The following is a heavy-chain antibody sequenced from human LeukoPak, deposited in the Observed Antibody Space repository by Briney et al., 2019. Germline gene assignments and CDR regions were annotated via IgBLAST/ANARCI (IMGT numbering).Heavy chain of an antibody. CDR1: GYTFTSYG. CDR2: ISAYNGNT. J-gene: IGHJ6*02. V-gene: IGHV1-18*01. Sequence: ASVKVSCKASGYTFTSYGISWVRQAPGQGLEWMGWISAYNGNTNYAQKLQGRVTMTTDTSTSTAYMELRSLRSDDTAVYYCARDARQYCSGGSCYSYYYYGMDVWGQGTTVTVSS. D-gene: IGHD2-15*01. CDR3: ARDARQYCSGGSCYSYYYYGMDV.